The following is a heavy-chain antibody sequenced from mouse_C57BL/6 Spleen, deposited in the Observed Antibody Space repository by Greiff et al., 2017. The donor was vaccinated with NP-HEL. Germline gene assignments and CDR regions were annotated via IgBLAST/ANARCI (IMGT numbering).Heavy chain of an antibody. V-gene: IGHV7-1*01. D-gene: IGHD1-1*01. Sequence: EVKVVESGGGLVQSGRSLRLSCATSGFTFSDFYMEWVRQAPGKGLEWIAASRNKANDYTTEYSASVKGRFIVSRDTSQSILYLQMNALRAEDTAIYYCARDGGYYGSSYWYFDVWGTGTTVTVSS. CDR3: ARDGGYYGSSYWYFDV. CDR2: SRNKANDYTT. CDR1: GFTFSDFY. J-gene: IGHJ1*03.